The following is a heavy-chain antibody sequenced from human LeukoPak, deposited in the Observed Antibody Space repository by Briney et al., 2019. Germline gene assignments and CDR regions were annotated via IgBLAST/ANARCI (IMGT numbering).Heavy chain of an antibody. CDR3: ASSRDSFGISGYSIIDL. CDR1: GGTFSTYT. D-gene: IGHD3-22*01. V-gene: IGHV1-69*01. Sequence: SVKVSCKASGGTFSTYTISWVRQAPGQGLEWMGLIMPVFGTTNYAQKFQGRVTMTADESTGTAYMELTSLRFDDAAVFYCASSRDSFGISGYSIIDLWGQGTLVAVSS. CDR2: IMPVFGTT. J-gene: IGHJ4*02.